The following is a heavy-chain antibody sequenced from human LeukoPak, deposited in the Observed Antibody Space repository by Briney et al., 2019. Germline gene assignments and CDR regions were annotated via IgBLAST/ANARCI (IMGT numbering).Heavy chain of an antibody. CDR3: TRVTCSSTSCYLYYYGMDV. Sequence: GGSLRLSCTASGFTFGDYAMSWVRQAPGKGLEWVGFIRGKASGGTTEYAASVKGRFTISRDDSKSIAYLQMNSLKTEDTAVYYCTRVTCSSTSCYLYYYGMDVWGQGTTVTVSS. D-gene: IGHD2-2*01. V-gene: IGHV3-49*04. J-gene: IGHJ6*01. CDR2: IRGKASGGTT. CDR1: GFTFGDYA.